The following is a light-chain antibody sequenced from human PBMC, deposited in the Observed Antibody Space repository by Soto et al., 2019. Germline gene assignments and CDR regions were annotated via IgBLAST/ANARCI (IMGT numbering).Light chain of an antibody. J-gene: IGKJ1*01. CDR1: QSISSY. CDR3: QQYNSYS. V-gene: IGKV1-39*01. CDR2: AAS. Sequence: DIHMTQSPSSLSASVGDRATITCRASQSISSYLNWYQQKPGKAPKLLIYAASTLQSGVPSRFSGSGSGTEFTLTISSLQPDDFATYYCQQYNSYSFGQGTKVDIK.